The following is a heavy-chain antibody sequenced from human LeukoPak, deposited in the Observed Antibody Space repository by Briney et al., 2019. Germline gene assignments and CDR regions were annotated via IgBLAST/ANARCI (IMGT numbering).Heavy chain of an antibody. D-gene: IGHD3-10*01. CDR2: LGGLSESV. J-gene: IGHJ6*02. Sequence: GGSLRLSCAASGFIFSNYAMTWVRQAPGKGLEWVSVLGGLSESVYYPDSVKGRFTVSRDNSKDTLYLEINSLRGEDTATYYCARRWLGDPYGMDVWGQATTVTVSS. CDR3: ARRWLGDPYGMDV. V-gene: IGHV3-23*01. CDR1: GFIFSNYA.